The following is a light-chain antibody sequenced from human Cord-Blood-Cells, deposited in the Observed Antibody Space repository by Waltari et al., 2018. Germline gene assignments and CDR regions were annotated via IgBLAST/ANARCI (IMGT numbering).Light chain of an antibody. Sequence: QSALTQPASVSGSPGQSITISCTGTSSYGGCYNYVSWYQQHPGKAPKLTIYDVSNRPSGVSNRFSGSKSGNTASLTISGLQAEDEADYYCSSYTSSSTLVFGGGTKLTVL. J-gene: IGLJ2*01. V-gene: IGLV2-14*01. CDR1: SSYGGCYNY. CDR2: DVS. CDR3: SSYTSSSTLV.